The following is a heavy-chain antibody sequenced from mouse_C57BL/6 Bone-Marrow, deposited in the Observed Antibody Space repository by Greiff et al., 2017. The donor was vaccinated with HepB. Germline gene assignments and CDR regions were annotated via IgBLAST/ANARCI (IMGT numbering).Heavy chain of an antibody. CDR1: GYTFTSYW. J-gene: IGHJ4*01. CDR2: IYPGSGST. Sequence: QVQLQQPGAELVKPGASVKMSCKASGYTFTSYWITWVKQRPVQGLEWIGDIYPGSGSTNYNEKFKSKATLTVDTSSSTAYMQLSSLTSEDSAVYYCAISFPYYYAMDYWGQGTSVTVSS. CDR3: AISFPYYYAMDY. V-gene: IGHV1-55*01.